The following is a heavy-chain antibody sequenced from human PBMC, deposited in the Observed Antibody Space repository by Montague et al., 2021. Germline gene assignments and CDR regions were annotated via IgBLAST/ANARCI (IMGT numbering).Heavy chain of an antibody. V-gene: IGHV4-59*03. CDR2: LYDSGDT. Sequence: SQTLSLTCIVSSGSISSFSWAWIRHAPGKALEWIGHLYDSGDTYYNPSLHSRLTFSLDTSRNQFFLRLTSVTAADTAVYYCARSGRPMGPYHFDYGGQGTLVTVSS. D-gene: IGHD6-25*01. J-gene: IGHJ4*02. CDR3: ARSGRPMGPYHFDY. CDR1: SGSISSFS.